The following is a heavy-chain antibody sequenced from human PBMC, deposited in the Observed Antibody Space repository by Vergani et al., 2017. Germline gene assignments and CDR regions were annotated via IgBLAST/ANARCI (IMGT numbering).Heavy chain of an antibody. Sequence: VQLVESGGGLVQPGGSLRLSCAASGFTFSSYAMSWVRQAPGKGLEWVAVISHDGSNKYYADSVKGRFTISRDNSKNTLYLQMNSLRAEDTAMYYCAKDGEMATRYPDYWGQGTLVTVSS. CDR3: AKDGEMATRYPDY. CDR1: GFTFSSYA. CDR2: ISHDGSNK. D-gene: IGHD5-24*01. V-gene: IGHV3-30-3*01. J-gene: IGHJ4*02.